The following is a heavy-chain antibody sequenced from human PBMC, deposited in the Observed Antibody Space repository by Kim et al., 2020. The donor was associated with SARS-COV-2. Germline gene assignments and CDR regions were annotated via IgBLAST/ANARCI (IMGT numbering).Heavy chain of an antibody. CDR1: GFTFSDYY. V-gene: IGHV3-11*01. CDR2: ISSSGSTI. D-gene: IGHD3-22*01. CDR3: ARDPYHYYDSSGYHYLGY. J-gene: IGHJ4*02. Sequence: GGSLRLSCAASGFTFSDYYMSWIRQAPGKGLEWVSYISSSGSTIYYADAVKGRFTISRDNAKNSLYLQMNSQRAEDTAVYYCARDPYHYYDSSGYHYLGYWGERTPVTVSS.